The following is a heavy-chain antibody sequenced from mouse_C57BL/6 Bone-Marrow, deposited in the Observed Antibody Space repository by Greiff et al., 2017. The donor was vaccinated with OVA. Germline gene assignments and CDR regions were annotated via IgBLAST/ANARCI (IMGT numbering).Heavy chain of an antibody. V-gene: IGHV1-64*01. CDR1: GYTFTSYW. J-gene: IGHJ3*01. CDR3: ARLGIRLRSY. Sequence: QVQLKQPGAELVKPGASVKLSCKASGYTFTSYWMHWVKQRPGQCLEWIGMIHPNSGSTNYNEKFKSKATLTVDKSSSTAYMQLSSLTSEDSAVYYCARLGIRLRSYWGQGTLVTVSA. CDR2: IHPNSGST. D-gene: IGHD1-1*01.